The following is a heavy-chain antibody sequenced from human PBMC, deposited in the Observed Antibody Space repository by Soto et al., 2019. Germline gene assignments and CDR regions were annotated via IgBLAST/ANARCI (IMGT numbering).Heavy chain of an antibody. J-gene: IGHJ3*01. Sequence: QVQLVQSGAEVKKPGSSVKVSCKASGGTLNKHAITWVRRAPGQGLEWLGGIIPMFGIPNYPQKFQGRVTITADDSTNTSNMELHSLTSDDTAVYYCARGGTSGWLKGGYDVWGQGTMVTVSS. V-gene: IGHV1-69*01. CDR1: GGTLNKHA. D-gene: IGHD6-13*01. CDR3: ARGGTSGWLKGGYDV. CDR2: IIPMFGIP.